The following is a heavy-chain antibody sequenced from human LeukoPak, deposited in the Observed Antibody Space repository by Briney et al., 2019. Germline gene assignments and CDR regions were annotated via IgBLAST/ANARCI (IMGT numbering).Heavy chain of an antibody. D-gene: IGHD3-22*01. CDR2: IIPILGIA. Sequence: ASVKVSCKASGGTFSSYAISWVRQAPGQGLEWMGGIIPILGIANYAQKFQGRVTITADKSTSTAYMELSSLRSEDTAVYYCARDSFYYYDSSGYTPLGYWGQGTLVTVSS. CDR3: ARDSFYYYDSSGYTPLGY. J-gene: IGHJ4*02. CDR1: GGTFSSYA. V-gene: IGHV1-69*10.